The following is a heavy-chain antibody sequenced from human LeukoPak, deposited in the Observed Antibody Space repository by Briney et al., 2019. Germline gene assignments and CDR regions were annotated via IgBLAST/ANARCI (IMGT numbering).Heavy chain of an antibody. J-gene: IGHJ4*02. D-gene: IGHD3-3*01. V-gene: IGHV3-48*04. CDR1: GFTFSSYS. CDR2: ISSSSSTI. Sequence: GGSLRLSCAASGFTFSSYSMNWVRQAPGKGLEWVSYISSSSSTIYYADSVKGRFTISRDNAKNSLYLQMNSLRAEDTAVYYCARVIDITIFGEFDYWGQGTLVTVSS. CDR3: ARVIDITIFGEFDY.